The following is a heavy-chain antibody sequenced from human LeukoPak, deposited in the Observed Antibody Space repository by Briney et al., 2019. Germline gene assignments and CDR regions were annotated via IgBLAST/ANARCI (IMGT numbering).Heavy chain of an antibody. J-gene: IGHJ3*01. CDR3: ARRYCSTCPTGHAFDL. CDR1: GLTFSSYA. Sequence: GGSLRLSCAASGLTFSSYAMSWVRQAPGKGLEWVSAISGSGGSTYYADSVKGRFTISRDNSKNTLYLQLNSLRAEDTAVYYCARRYCSTCPTGHAFDLWGQGTMVTVSS. D-gene: IGHD2-2*01. V-gene: IGHV3-23*01. CDR2: ISGSGGST.